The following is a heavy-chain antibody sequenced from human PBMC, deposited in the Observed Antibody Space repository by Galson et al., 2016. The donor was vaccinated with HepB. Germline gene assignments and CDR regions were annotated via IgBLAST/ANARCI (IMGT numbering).Heavy chain of an antibody. CDR3: ARDDLWFGKFYGMDV. CDR2: IKQDGSEK. J-gene: IGHJ6*02. Sequence: SLRLSCAASGFFFRVYWMTWVRQAPGKGLEWVANIKQDGSEKNYVESVKGRFTISRDNTKNSLFLQLNSLRAEDTAVYFCARDDLWFGKFYGMDVWGQGTTVTV. CDR1: GFFFRVYW. D-gene: IGHD3-10*01. V-gene: IGHV3-7*01.